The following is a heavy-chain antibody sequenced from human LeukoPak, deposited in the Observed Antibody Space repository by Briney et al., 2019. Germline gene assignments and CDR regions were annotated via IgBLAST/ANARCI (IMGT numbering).Heavy chain of an antibody. V-gene: IGHV3-48*01. J-gene: IGHJ4*02. D-gene: IGHD1-26*01. CDR1: GFTFSSYS. Sequence: GRPLRLSCAASGFTFSSYSMNWVRQAPGKGLEWVSYISSSSSTIYYADSVKGRFTISRDNAKNSLYLQMNSLRAEDTAVYYCAKGPIVGATKWYFDYWGQGTLVTVSS. CDR3: AKGPIVGATKWYFDY. CDR2: ISSSSSTI.